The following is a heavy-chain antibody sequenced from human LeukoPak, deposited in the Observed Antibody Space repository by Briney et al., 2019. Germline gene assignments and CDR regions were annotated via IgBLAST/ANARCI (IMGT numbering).Heavy chain of an antibody. Sequence: GSSVKVSCKASGRTFSSYAISWVRQAPGQGLEWMGGIIPIFGTANYAQKFQGRVTITTDETTSTAYMELSSLRSEDTAVYYCARVGDYGIWDYWGQGTLVTVSS. CDR2: IIPIFGTA. V-gene: IGHV1-69*05. CDR3: ARVGDYGIWDY. D-gene: IGHD4-17*01. CDR1: GRTFSSYA. J-gene: IGHJ4*02.